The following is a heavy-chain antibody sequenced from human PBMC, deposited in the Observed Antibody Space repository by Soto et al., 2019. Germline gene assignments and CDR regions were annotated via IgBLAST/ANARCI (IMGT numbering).Heavy chain of an antibody. CDR1: GYTFTRYG. CDR2: ISSYNGNT. CDR3: ARGPRYCSTTHCFPGVTWFDP. Sequence: ASVKVSCKASGYTFTRYGISWVRQAPGQGVECMGWISSYNGNTNYGQKVQGIVTLTTDTSTSTTYMELRSLIADDTAVYYCARGPRYCSTTHCFPGVTWFDPWGPGTQVTVSS. J-gene: IGHJ5*02. V-gene: IGHV1-18*04. D-gene: IGHD2-2*01.